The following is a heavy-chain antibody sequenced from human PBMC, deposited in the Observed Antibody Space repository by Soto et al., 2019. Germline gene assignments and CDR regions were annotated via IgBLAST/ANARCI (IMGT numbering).Heavy chain of an antibody. D-gene: IGHD6-13*01. CDR2: IWYDGSNK. V-gene: IGHV3-33*01. CDR3: ARDRVAAAYNWFDP. J-gene: IGHJ5*02. CDR1: GFTFSSYG. Sequence: RGGSLRLSCAASGFTFSSYGMHWVRQSPGKGLEWVAVIWYDGSNKYYADSVKGRFTISRDNSKNTLYLQMNSLRAEDTAVYYCARDRVAAAYNWFDPWGQGTLVTVSS.